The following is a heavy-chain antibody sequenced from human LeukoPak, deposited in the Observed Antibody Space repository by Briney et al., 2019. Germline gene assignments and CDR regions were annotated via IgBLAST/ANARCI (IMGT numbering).Heavy chain of an antibody. D-gene: IGHD1-26*01. Sequence: ASVKVSCKASGYTFTSYGISWVRQAPGQGLEWMGWISGDNGNTNYAQNLQGRVTMTTDTSTSTAYMELRSLRYDDTAVYYCARDRYGVRSGSCDYWGQGTLVTVSS. J-gene: IGHJ4*02. CDR3: ARDRYGVRSGSCDY. CDR1: GYTFTSYG. CDR2: ISGDNGNT. V-gene: IGHV1-18*01.